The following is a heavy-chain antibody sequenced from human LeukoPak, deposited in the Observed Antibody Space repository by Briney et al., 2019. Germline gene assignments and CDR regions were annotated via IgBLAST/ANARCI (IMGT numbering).Heavy chain of an antibody. CDR3: AKVNYYHPYF. CDR2: ISWNSGSI. J-gene: IGHJ4*02. CDR1: GFTFDDYA. V-gene: IGHV3-9*01. Sequence: GGSLRLSCAASGFTFDDYAMHWVRQAPGKGLEWVSGISWNSGSIGYADSVKGRFTISRDNFQNTLFLQLNSLRVDDTAVYYCAKVNYYHPYFWGQGTLVTVSS. D-gene: IGHD3-22*01.